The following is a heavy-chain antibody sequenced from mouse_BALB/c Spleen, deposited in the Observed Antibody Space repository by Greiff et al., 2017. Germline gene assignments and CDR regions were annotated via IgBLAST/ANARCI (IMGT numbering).Heavy chain of an antibody. D-gene: IGHD4-1*01. CDR1: GYTFTSYT. CDR2: INPSSGYT. V-gene: IGHV1-4*01. J-gene: IGHJ4*01. Sequence: VKLMESGAELARPGASVKMSCKASGYTFTSYTMHWVKQRPGQGLEWIGYINPSSGYTNYNQKFKDKATLTADKSSSTAYMQLSSLTSEDSAVYYCARGDWDPYYAMDYWGQGTSVTVSS. CDR3: ARGDWDPYYAMDY.